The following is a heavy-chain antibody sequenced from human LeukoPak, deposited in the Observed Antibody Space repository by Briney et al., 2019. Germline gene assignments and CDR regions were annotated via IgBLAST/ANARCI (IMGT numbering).Heavy chain of an antibody. CDR1: GFTFSSYG. Sequence: PGGSLRLSCAASGFTFSSYGMHWVRQAPGKGLEWVAVIWYDGSNKYYADSVKGRFTISRDNSKNTLYLQMNSLRAEDTAVYYCARDSKAVGYYFDYWGQGTLVTVSS. J-gene: IGHJ4*02. V-gene: IGHV3-33*01. CDR3: ARDSKAVGYYFDY. CDR2: IWYDGSNK. D-gene: IGHD5-12*01.